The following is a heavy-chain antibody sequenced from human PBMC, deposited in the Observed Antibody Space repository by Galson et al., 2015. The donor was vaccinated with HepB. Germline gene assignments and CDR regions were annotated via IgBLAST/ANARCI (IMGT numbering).Heavy chain of an antibody. Sequence: SVTVSCKASGSTFTGYDINWVRQATGQGLEWMGWMNPNSGNTGYAQKFQGRVTMTRNTSISTAYMELSSLRSEDTAVYYCARGHGYSYGYPYYYYGMDVWGQGTTVTVSS. V-gene: IGHV1-8*01. D-gene: IGHD5-18*01. J-gene: IGHJ6*02. CDR1: GSTFTGYD. CDR3: ARGHGYSYGYPYYYYGMDV. CDR2: MNPNSGNT.